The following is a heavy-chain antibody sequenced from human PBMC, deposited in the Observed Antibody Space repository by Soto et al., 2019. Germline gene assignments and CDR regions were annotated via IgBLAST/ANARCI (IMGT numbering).Heavy chain of an antibody. J-gene: IGHJ3*02. V-gene: IGHV3-33*01. CDR3: ARDFGPVTTGTALDI. CDR2: IWYDGSDK. Sequence: QVQLVESGGGVVQPGRSLRLSCAASGFTISNFAMHWVRQAPGKGLEWVAVIWYDGSDKYYADSVSGRFTISRDNSKNRLYLQMNSLRDDDTAVYYCARDFGPVTTGTALDIWGQGTTVTVSS. D-gene: IGHD4-17*01. CDR1: GFTISNFA.